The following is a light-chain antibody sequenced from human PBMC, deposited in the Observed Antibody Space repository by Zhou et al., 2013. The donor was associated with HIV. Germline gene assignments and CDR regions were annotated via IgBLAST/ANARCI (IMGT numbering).Light chain of an antibody. CDR2: DAS. Sequence: DIQMTQSPSAMSASVGDRVTITCRASQGISNSLAWFQQQPGKVPKRLIYDASSVQSGVPLRFSGSGSGTDFTLTISSLQPEDFATYYCQQSFSTLPLTFGGGPRWRSN. CDR1: QGISNS. V-gene: IGKV1-17*03. CDR3: QQSFSTLPLT. J-gene: IGKJ4*01.